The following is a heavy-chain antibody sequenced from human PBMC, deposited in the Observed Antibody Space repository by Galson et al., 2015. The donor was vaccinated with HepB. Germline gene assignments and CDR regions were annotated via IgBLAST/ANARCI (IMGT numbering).Heavy chain of an antibody. CDR2: IWYDGSNK. D-gene: IGHD6-13*01. J-gene: IGHJ6*02. V-gene: IGHV3-33*08. CDR3: ARDSGRDSSSWYERGYYYYGMDV. CDR1: GFTFSSYG. Sequence: SLRLSCAASGFTFSSYGMHWVRQAPGKGLEWVAVIWYDGSNKYYADSVKGRFTISRDNSKNTLYLQMNSLRAEDTAVYYCARDSGRDSSSWYERGYYYYGMDVWGQGTTVTVSS.